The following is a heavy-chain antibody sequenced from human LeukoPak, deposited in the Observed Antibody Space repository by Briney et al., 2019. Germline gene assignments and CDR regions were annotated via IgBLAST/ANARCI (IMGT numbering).Heavy chain of an antibody. CDR3: VRDPRPRSGLQLAWFDP. Sequence: SETLSLTCTVSGGSISSSSYYWGWIRQPPGKGLEWIGSIYYSGSTYYNPSLKSRVTISVDTSKNQFSLKLSSVTAADTAVYYCVRDPRPRSGLQLAWFDPWGQGTLVTVSS. J-gene: IGHJ5*02. V-gene: IGHV4-39*07. D-gene: IGHD5-24*01. CDR1: GGSISSSSYY. CDR2: IYYSGST.